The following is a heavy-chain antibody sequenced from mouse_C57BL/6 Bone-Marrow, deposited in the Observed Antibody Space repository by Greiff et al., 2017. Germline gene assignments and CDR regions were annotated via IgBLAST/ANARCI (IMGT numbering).Heavy chain of an antibody. V-gene: IGHV14-4*01. CDR1: GFNIKDDY. CDR2: IDPENGDT. CDR3: TVDGYYPFAY. Sequence: EVQLQQPGAELVRPGASVKLSCTASGFNIKDDYMHWVKQRPEQGLEWIGWIDPENGDTEYASKFQGKATITADTSSNTAYLQLSSLTSEDTAVYYCTVDGYYPFAYWGQGTLVTVSA. D-gene: IGHD2-3*01. J-gene: IGHJ3*01.